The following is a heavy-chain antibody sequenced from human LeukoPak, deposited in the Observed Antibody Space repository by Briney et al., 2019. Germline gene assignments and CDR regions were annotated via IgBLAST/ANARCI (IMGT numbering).Heavy chain of an antibody. CDR2: IYYRGST. D-gene: IGHD4-17*01. Sequence: PSETLSLTCTVSGGSINNYYWSWIRQPPGRGLEWIGYIYYRGSTNYNPSLKSRVTFSVDTSKNQFSLKLNSVTAADTAVYYCARGGDYGDLRYFDYWGQGTLVTVSS. J-gene: IGHJ4*02. V-gene: IGHV4-59*01. CDR3: ARGGDYGDLRYFDY. CDR1: GGSINNYY.